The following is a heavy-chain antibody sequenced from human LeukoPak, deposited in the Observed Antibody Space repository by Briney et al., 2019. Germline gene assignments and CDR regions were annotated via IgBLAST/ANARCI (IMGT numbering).Heavy chain of an antibody. CDR2: IKEDGSVR. V-gene: IGHV3-7*01. Sequence: PGGSLRLSCVASGFTFCDYWMTWVRQAPGKGLEWVANIKEDGSVRYYVDSVKGRFTISRDNAKNSLYLQLNSLRVEDTAVYYCATEGTDGRGSFGWFDSWGQGALVTVSS. CDR3: ATEGTDGRGSFGWFDS. D-gene: IGHD3-10*01. J-gene: IGHJ5*01. CDR1: GFTFCDYW.